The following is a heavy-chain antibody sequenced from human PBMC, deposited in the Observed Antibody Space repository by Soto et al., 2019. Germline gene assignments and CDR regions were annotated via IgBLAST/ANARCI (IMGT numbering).Heavy chain of an antibody. Sequence: PSETLSLTCTVSGGSITSSEYYWAWIRQPPGKGRQFVGTIYYSGSSYSNPSLKSRLSMSVDTSKNQFSLTMKSVTAADTGVYYCAREGIVVVPAALDYWGQGTLVTVSS. J-gene: IGHJ4*02. CDR2: IYYSGSS. V-gene: IGHV4-39*02. D-gene: IGHD2-2*01. CDR1: GGSITSSEYY. CDR3: AREGIVVVPAALDY.